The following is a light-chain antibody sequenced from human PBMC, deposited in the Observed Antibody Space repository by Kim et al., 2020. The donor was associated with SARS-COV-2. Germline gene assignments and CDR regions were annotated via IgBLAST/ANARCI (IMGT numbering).Light chain of an antibody. V-gene: IGLV2-14*01. CDR3: SSYTSSSTYG. CDR2: DVS. Sequence: QSVLTQPASVSGSPGQSITISRTGTSSDVGGYNYVSWYQQHPGKAPKVMIYDVSKRPSGVSNRFSGSKSGNTASLTISGLQAEDEADYYCSSYTSSSTYGFGTGTKVTVL. J-gene: IGLJ1*01. CDR1: SSDVGGYNY.